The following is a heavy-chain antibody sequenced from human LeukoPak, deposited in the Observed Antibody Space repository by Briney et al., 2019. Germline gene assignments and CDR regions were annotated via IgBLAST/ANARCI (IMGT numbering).Heavy chain of an antibody. D-gene: IGHD3-22*01. CDR1: GGSISSYY. CDR3: ARGDTMIGGLDY. V-gene: IGHV4-59*01. J-gene: IGHJ4*02. CDR2: IYYSGST. Sequence: SETLSLTCTVSGGSISSYYWSWIRQPPGKGLEWIGYIYYSGSTNYNPSLKSRVTISVDTSKNQFSLKLSSVTAADTAVYYCARGDTMIGGLDYWSQGTLVTVSS.